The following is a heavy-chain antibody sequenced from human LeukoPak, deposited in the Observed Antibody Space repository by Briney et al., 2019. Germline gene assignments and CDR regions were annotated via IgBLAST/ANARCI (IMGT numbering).Heavy chain of an antibody. Sequence: PGRSRSLACAVSGFTFSSYAMHWVRQAPGKGLEWVGVISYDGSNKYYTDSVKGRFTISRDKSKNTLYLQMNSLRAEDTAVYYCARSDCSGGSCYPDYYYYGMDVWGQGTTVTVSS. J-gene: IGHJ6*02. V-gene: IGHV3-30-3*01. CDR1: GFTFSSYA. CDR3: ARSDCSGGSCYPDYYYYGMDV. D-gene: IGHD2-15*01. CDR2: ISYDGSNK.